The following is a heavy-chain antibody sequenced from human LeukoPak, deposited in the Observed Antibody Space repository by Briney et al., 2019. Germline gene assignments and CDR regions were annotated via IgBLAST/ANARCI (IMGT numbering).Heavy chain of an antibody. CDR2: STPATDST. CDR1: GLVFSSYT. V-gene: IGHV3-21*01. D-gene: IGHD3-3*01. J-gene: IGHJ4*02. CDR3: VGNQDFWSGYHAFEY. Sequence: GGSLRLSCAASGLVFSSYTMGWVRRAPGKGLEWVSSSTPATDSTNYADSAQGRFTISRDNAKKTAYLQMNSLRVEDTAIYFCVGNQDFWSGYHAFEYWGQGILVTVSS.